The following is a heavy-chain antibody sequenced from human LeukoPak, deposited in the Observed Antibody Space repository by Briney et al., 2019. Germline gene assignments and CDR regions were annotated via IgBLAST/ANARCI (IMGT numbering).Heavy chain of an antibody. Sequence: GRSLRLSCAASGFTFSNYGMHWVRQALGKGLEWVAVIWYDGSKKYYADSVKGQFTISRDNSKNTLYLQMNSLRAEDTAVYYCASLGWGYSGNSGHFDYWGQGTLVTVSS. CDR2: IWYDGSKK. D-gene: IGHD5-12*01. CDR1: GFTFSNYG. J-gene: IGHJ4*02. CDR3: ASLGWGYSGNSGHFDY. V-gene: IGHV3-33*01.